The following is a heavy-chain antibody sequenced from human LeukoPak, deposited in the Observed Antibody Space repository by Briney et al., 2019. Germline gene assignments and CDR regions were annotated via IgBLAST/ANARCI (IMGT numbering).Heavy chain of an antibody. CDR2: INPSGGST. CDR1: GYTFTSYY. Sequence: VSVKVSCKASGYTFTSYYMHWVRQAPGQGLEWMGIINPSGGSTSYAQKFQGRVTMTRDTSTSTVYMELSSLRSEDTAVYYCARGAGYSSGWSPDYYHYGMDVWGQGTTVTVSS. CDR3: ARGAGYSSGWSPDYYHYGMDV. V-gene: IGHV1-46*01. J-gene: IGHJ6*02. D-gene: IGHD6-19*01.